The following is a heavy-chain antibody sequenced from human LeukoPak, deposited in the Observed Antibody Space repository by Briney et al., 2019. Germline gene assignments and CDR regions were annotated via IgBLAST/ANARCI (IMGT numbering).Heavy chain of an antibody. CDR2: INTDGSSL. V-gene: IGHV3-74*01. D-gene: IGHD3-16*01. CDR1: GFTSSRYW. CDR3: VRDEMGIMPFDY. J-gene: IGHJ4*02. Sequence: GGSLRLSCTASGFTSSRYWMHWVRQAPGKGLVWVSRINTDGSSLSYADSVKGRFTISRDNAKNTLYLQMNSLRAEDTAVYYCVRDEMGIMPFDYWGQGTLVTVSS.